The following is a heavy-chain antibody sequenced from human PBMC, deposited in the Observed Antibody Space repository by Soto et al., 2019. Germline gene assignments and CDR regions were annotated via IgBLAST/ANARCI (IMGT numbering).Heavy chain of an antibody. CDR1: GFTFSSYS. CDR2: ISSSSSTI. CDR3: ARPEYSSSSYGMDV. V-gene: IGHV3-48*02. Sequence: EVQLVESGGGLVQPGGSLRLSCAASGFTFSSYSMNWVRQAPGKGLEWLSYISSSSSTIYYADSVKGRFTISRDNAKNSLYLQMNSLRDEDTAVYYCARPEYSSSSYGMDVWGQGTTVTVSS. D-gene: IGHD6-6*01. J-gene: IGHJ6*02.